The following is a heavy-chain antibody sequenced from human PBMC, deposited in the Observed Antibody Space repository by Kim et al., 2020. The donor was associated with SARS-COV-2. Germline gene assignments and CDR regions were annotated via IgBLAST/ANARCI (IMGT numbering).Heavy chain of an antibody. Sequence: KSRVTISVDTSKNQFSLKLSSVTAADTAVYYCARGRYFDWLLLESWWFDPWGQGTLVTVSS. D-gene: IGHD3-9*01. CDR3: ARGRYFDWLLLESWWFDP. J-gene: IGHJ5*02. V-gene: IGHV4-59*09.